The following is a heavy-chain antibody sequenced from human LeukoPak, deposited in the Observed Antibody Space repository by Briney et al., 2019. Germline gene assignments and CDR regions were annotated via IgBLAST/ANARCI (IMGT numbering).Heavy chain of an antibody. D-gene: IGHD3-10*01. J-gene: IGHJ5*02. Sequence: GGSLRLSCAASGFTFSASWMSWVRQAPGKGLEWVANIFRDGIEKHYVDSVRGRFTISRDNSKNTLYLQMNSLRAEDTAVYYCAKDPYYYGSGSYYPFDPWGQGTLVTVSS. V-gene: IGHV3-7*03. CDR2: IFRDGIEK. CDR1: GFTFSASW. CDR3: AKDPYYYGSGSYYPFDP.